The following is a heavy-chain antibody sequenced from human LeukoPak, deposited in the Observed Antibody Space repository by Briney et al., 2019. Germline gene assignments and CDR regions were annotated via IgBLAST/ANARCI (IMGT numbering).Heavy chain of an antibody. Sequence: KPSETLSLTCAVYGGSFSGYYWSWIRQPPGKGLEWIGEINHSGSTNYNPSLKIRITISVDTSKTQFSLKLSSVTAADTAVYYCARDGSSWDYYYYMDVWGKGTTVTISS. CDR3: ARDGSSWDYYYYMDV. CDR2: INHSGST. CDR1: GGSFSGYY. J-gene: IGHJ6*03. V-gene: IGHV4-34*01. D-gene: IGHD1-1*01.